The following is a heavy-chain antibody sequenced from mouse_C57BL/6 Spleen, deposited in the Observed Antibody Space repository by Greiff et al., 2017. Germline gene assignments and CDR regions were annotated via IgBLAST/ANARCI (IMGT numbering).Heavy chain of an antibody. J-gene: IGHJ4*01. CDR2: IDPENGDT. CDR3: TRNPVRYAMDY. V-gene: IGHV14-4*01. CDR1: GFNIKDDY. Sequence: VQLKESGAELVRPGASVKLSCTASGFNIKDDYMHWVKQRPEQGLEWIGWIDPENGDTEYASKFQGKATITADTSSNTAYLQLSSLTSEDTAVYYCTRNPVRYAMDYWGQGTSVTVSS.